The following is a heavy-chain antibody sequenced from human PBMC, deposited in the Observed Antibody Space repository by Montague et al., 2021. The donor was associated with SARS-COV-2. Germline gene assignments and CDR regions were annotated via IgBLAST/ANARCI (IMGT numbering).Heavy chain of an antibody. J-gene: IGHJ4*02. D-gene: IGHD2-15*01. CDR1: GGSISSFY. CDR3: ARHYSATLPAVY. CDR2: ISDSGGT. V-gene: IGHV4-59*08. Sequence: SETLSLTCTVSGGSISSFYWSWFRQPPGKGLEWIGYISDSGGTNYNPSLTSRVTMSVDTSKNQFSLKVNSVTAADTAAYYCARHYSATLPAVYWGQGTLVTVSS.